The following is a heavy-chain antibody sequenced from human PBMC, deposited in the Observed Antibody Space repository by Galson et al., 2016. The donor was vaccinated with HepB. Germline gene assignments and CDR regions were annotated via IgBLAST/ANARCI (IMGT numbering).Heavy chain of an antibody. Sequence: SLRLSCAASGFTLSGYSMNWVRQAPEKGLEWVSSISSSSNYKYQADSLKGRFTISRDNAKNSLYLQMNSLRAEDTAVYYCARLDDYTSSYDQWGRGTLVTVSS. V-gene: IGHV3-21*01. CDR3: ARLDDYTSSYDQ. D-gene: IGHD5-24*01. J-gene: IGHJ4*02. CDR1: GFTLSGYS. CDR2: ISSSSNYK.